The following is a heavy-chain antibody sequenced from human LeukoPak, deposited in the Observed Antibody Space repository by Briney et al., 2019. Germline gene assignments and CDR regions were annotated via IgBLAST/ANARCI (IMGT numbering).Heavy chain of an antibody. CDR1: GGTFSSYA. Sequence: ASVKVSCKASGGTFSSYAISWVRQAPGQGLEWMGGIIPIFGTANYAQKFQGRVTITADESTSTAYMELSSLRSEDTAVYYCAREDCSGGSCYWDFDYWGQGTLVTASS. D-gene: IGHD2-15*01. CDR2: IIPIFGTA. J-gene: IGHJ4*02. V-gene: IGHV1-69*13. CDR3: AREDCSGGSCYWDFDY.